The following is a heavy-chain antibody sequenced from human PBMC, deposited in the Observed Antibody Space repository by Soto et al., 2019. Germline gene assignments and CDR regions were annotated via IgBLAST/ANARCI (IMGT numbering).Heavy chain of an antibody. CDR2: INHSRST. Sequence: SETLSLTCAVYGGSFSGYYWSWIRQPPGKGLEWIGEINHSRSTNYNPSLKSRVTISVDTSKNQFSLKLSSVTAADTAVYYCARGRYDFWSGSYTGSYYYGMAVWGPGTTVTVSS. D-gene: IGHD3-3*01. V-gene: IGHV4-34*01. J-gene: IGHJ6*02. CDR1: GGSFSGYY. CDR3: ARGRYDFWSGSYTGSYYYGMAV.